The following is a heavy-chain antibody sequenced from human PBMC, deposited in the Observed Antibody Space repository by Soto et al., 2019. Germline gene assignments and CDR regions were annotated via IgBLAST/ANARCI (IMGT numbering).Heavy chain of an antibody. CDR1: GFTFSSYW. Sequence: GGSLRLSCAASGFTFSSYWMHWVRQAPGKGLVWGSRINSDGSSTSYADYVKGRFTISRDNAKNTLYLQMNSLRAEDTAVYYCASSDYDFWSGLDYGMDVWGQGTTVTVSS. V-gene: IGHV3-74*01. D-gene: IGHD3-3*01. CDR2: INSDGSST. CDR3: ASSDYDFWSGLDYGMDV. J-gene: IGHJ6*02.